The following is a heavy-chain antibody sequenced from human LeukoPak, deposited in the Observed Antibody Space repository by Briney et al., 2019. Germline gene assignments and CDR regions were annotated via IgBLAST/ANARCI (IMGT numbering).Heavy chain of an antibody. CDR1: GFTFSSYA. D-gene: IGHD2-8*02. CDR2: SSGSGCRS. J-gene: IGHJ4*02. Sequence: PGGSLTLSCAAAGFTFSSYAMSWVRHAPGKGLEWVSSSSGSGCRSYYEDSVKGRFTISRDISKNTLYLQMTSMRAEDTAVYYCAKASYLLVSLDYWGEGNLVTVSS. CDR3: AKASYLLVSLDY. V-gene: IGHV3-23*01.